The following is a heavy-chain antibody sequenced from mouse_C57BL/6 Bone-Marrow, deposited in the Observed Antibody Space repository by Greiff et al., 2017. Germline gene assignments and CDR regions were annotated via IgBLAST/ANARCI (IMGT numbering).Heavy chain of an antibody. V-gene: IGHV1-85*01. D-gene: IGHD1-1*01. CDR1: GYTFTSYD. J-gene: IGHJ1*03. CDR3: ARDDGSSYWYFDV. Sequence: VQLQQSGPELVKPGASVKLSCKASGYTFTSYDIHWVKQRPGQGLEWIGWIYPRDGSTKYNEKFKGKATLTVDTSSSTAYMELHSLTSEDSAVYFCARDDGSSYWYFDVWGTGTTVTVSS. CDR2: IYPRDGST.